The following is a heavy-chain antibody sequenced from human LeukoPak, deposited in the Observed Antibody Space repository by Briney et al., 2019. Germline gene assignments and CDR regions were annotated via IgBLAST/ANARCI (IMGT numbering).Heavy chain of an antibody. CDR1: GYTFTSYG. D-gene: IGHD3-16*02. Sequence: ASVKVSCKASGYTFTSYGISWVRQAPGQGLEWMAWISAYNGNTNYAQKLQGRVTMTTDTSTSTAYMELRSLRSDDTAVYYCARCYDYVWGSYRYTGDYWGQGTLVTVSS. CDR3: ARCYDYVWGSYRYTGDY. V-gene: IGHV1-18*01. CDR2: ISAYNGNT. J-gene: IGHJ4*02.